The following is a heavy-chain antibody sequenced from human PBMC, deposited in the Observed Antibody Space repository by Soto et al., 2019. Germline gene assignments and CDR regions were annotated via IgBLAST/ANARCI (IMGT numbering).Heavy chain of an antibody. Sequence: QVQLQESGPGLVKPSQTLSLTCTVSGGSISTGGYYWSWMRQPPGKGLEWIGYISYSGSSHYNPSLKSRVTISVDTSKKQFSLNLSSVTAADTAVYYCVSYSSGSYYGGRCDCWGQGTLVTVSS. D-gene: IGHD3-10*01. J-gene: IGHJ4*02. V-gene: IGHV4-30-4*01. CDR3: VSYSSGSYYGGRCDC. CDR1: GGSISTGGYY. CDR2: ISYSGSS.